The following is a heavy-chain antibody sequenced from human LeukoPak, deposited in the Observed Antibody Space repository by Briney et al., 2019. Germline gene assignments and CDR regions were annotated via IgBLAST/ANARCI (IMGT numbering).Heavy chain of an antibody. Sequence: TSETLSLTCAVSGGSIRSSNHYWGWIRQPPGKGLEWIGSIYYSGSIYYNPSLKSRVTISVDTSKNQFSLTLSSVTAADTAVYYCARQILFHSERWLQFFDYWGQGILVTVSS. D-gene: IGHD5-24*01. V-gene: IGHV4-39*01. CDR3: ARQILFHSERWLQFFDY. J-gene: IGHJ4*02. CDR1: GGSIRSSNHY. CDR2: IYYSGSI.